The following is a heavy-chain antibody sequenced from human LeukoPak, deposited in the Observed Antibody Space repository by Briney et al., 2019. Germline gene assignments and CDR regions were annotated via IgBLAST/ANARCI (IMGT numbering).Heavy chain of an antibody. J-gene: IGHJ4*02. V-gene: IGHV3-74*01. D-gene: IGHD6-19*01. CDR1: GFTFSSYW. CDR2: INTDGSST. Sequence: GGSLRLSCAASGFTFSSYWMHWVRQAPGKGLVWVSRINTDGSSTTYADSVKGRFTFSRDNAKNTLILQMNSLRTEDTVVYYCARGEYGSAWPNIDYWGQGTLVTVSS. CDR3: ARGEYGSAWPNIDY.